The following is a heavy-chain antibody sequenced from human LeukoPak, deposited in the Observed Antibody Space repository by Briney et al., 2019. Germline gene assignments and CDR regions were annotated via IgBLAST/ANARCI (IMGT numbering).Heavy chain of an antibody. D-gene: IGHD1/OR15-1a*01. CDR3: ARRTGTAGGNHFDY. J-gene: IGHJ4*02. Sequence: SESLSLTCTVSGGSISTSSHYWGWIRQPPGKGLEWIGSGYYSGSTHYSPSLKSRVTISVDTSKNQFSLNLSSMTAADTAVYYCARRTGTAGGNHFDYWGQGTLVTVSS. V-gene: IGHV4-39*01. CDR1: GGSISTSSHY. CDR2: GYYSGST.